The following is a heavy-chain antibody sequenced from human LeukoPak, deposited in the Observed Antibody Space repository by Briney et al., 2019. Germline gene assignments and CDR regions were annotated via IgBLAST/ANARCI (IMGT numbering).Heavy chain of an antibody. CDR1: GFTFSSYG. J-gene: IGHJ5*02. CDR3: AKPDNGGKYCSSTSCHNLNWFDP. Sequence: PGGSLRLSCAASGFTFSSYGMHWVRQAPGKGLGWVAVISYDGSNKYYADSVKGRFTISRDNSKNTLYLQMNSLRAEDTAVYYCAKPDNGGKYCSSTSCHNLNWFDPWGQGTLVTVSS. V-gene: IGHV3-30*18. CDR2: ISYDGSNK. D-gene: IGHD2-2*02.